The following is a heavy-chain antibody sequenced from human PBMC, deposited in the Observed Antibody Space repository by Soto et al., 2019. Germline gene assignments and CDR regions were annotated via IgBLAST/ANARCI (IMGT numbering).Heavy chain of an antibody. V-gene: IGHV4-61*01. CDR3: ARGRDCADGFWFYGRDY. CDR1: GASVSSARPYY. J-gene: IGHJ4*02. D-gene: IGHD2-8*01. Sequence: VQLQESGPGLVKPSETLSLTCSVSGASVSSARPYYWNWIRQPPGKGLEWLGYLYYSGSTNYNRSCKRLLTISVDRSKNQFSLKLTSVTAADSAVEYCARGRDCADGFWFYGRDYWGQGILATVSA. CDR2: LYYSGST.